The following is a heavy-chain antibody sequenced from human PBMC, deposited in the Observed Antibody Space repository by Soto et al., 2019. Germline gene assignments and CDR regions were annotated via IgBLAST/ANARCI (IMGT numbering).Heavy chain of an antibody. V-gene: IGHV3-74*01. CDR3: ARDNNWSYDY. D-gene: IGHD1-1*01. Sequence: EVQLVESGGGLVQPGGSLRLSCAASGFTFSSHWMHWVRQAPGKGLVWVSHIGPDGSSTRDADSVQGRFTISRDNARNTLYLKMNSLRDEDTAVYYCARDNNWSYDYWGQGSLVTVSS. CDR1: GFTFSSHW. CDR2: IGPDGSST. J-gene: IGHJ4*02.